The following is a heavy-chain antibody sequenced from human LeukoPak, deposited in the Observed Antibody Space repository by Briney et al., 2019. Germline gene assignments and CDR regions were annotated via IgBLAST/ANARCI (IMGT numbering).Heavy chain of an antibody. J-gene: IGHJ3*02. Sequence: ASEKVSCKASGGTFSSYAISWVRQAPGQGLEWMGGIIPIFGTANYAQKFQGRVTITTDESTSAAYMELSSLRSEDTAVYYCARGDFWSGYYRAGDAFDIWGQGTMVTVSS. V-gene: IGHV1-69*05. CDR1: GGTFSSYA. CDR3: ARGDFWSGYYRAGDAFDI. CDR2: IIPIFGTA. D-gene: IGHD3-3*01.